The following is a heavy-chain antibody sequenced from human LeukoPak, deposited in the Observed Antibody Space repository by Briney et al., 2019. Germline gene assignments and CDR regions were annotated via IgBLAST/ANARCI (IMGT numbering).Heavy chain of an antibody. Sequence: GGSLRLSCAASGFTVSSNYMSWVRQAPGKGLEWVSGIYSGGSTYYADSVKCRFTISRDHSKHTLYLQMNSLRDEDTAVYYCARDFPPHGYSGSSRWGQGTLVTVSS. D-gene: IGHD1-26*01. V-gene: IGHV3-53*01. CDR3: ARDFPPHGYSGSSR. J-gene: IGHJ1*01. CDR1: GFTVSSNY. CDR2: IYSGGST.